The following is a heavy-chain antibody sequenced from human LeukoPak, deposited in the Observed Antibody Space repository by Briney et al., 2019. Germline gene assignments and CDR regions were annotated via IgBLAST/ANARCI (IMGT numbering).Heavy chain of an antibody. CDR1: GGSISSYY. D-gene: IGHD3-22*01. Sequence: SETLSLTCTVSGGSISSYYWSWIRQSPGKGLEWIGEINHSGSTNYNPSLKSRVTISVDTSKNQFSLKLSSVTAADTAVYYCARREVHYDRSGYQTYYFDYWGQGTLVTVSS. V-gene: IGHV4-34*01. J-gene: IGHJ4*02. CDR3: ARREVHYDRSGYQTYYFDY. CDR2: INHSGST.